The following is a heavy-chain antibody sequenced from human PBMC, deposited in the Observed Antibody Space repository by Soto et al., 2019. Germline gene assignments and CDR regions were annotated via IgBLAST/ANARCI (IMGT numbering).Heavy chain of an antibody. J-gene: IGHJ6*04. CDR1: GYSFTSYW. Sequence: PGESLKISCKGSGYSFTSYWIGWVRRMPGKGLEWMGIIYPGDSDTRYSPAFQGQVTISADNPIPTAYLQWRSLKASNTAMFYFARSPTSRWFFRHSPVMAFWAKGPTVP. CDR3: ARSPTSRWFFRHSPVMAF. CDR2: IYPGDSDT. V-gene: IGHV5-51*01. D-gene: IGHD6-13*01.